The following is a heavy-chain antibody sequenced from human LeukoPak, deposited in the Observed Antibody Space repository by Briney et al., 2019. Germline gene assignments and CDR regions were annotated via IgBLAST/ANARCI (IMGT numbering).Heavy chain of an antibody. V-gene: IGHV4-38-2*02. CDR3: ARERFLEWLSMAAPDFDY. J-gene: IGHJ4*02. Sequence: SETLSLTCTVSGYSISSGYYWGWIRQPPGKGLELIGSIYHSGSTYYNPSLKSPVTISVDTSKNQFFLKLSSVTAADTAVYYCARERFLEWLSMAAPDFDYWGQGTLVTVSS. CDR1: GYSISSGYY. D-gene: IGHD3-3*01. CDR2: IYHSGST.